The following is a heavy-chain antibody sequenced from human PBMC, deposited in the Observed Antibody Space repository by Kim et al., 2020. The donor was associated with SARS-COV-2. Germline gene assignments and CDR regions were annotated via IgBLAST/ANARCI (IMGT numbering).Heavy chain of an antibody. J-gene: IGHJ6*02. Sequence: ASVKVSCKASGYTFTSYYMHWVRQAPGQGLEWMGIINPSGGSTSYAQKFQGRVTMTRDTSTSTVYMELSSLRSEDTAVYYCATPGIAAADGYYYYGMDVWGQGTTVTVSS. CDR1: GYTFTSYY. CDR3: ATPGIAAADGYYYYGMDV. V-gene: IGHV1-46*01. CDR2: INPSGGST. D-gene: IGHD6-13*01.